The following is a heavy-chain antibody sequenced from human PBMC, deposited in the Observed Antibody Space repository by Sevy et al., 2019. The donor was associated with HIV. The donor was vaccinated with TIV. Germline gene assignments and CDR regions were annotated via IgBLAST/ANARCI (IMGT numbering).Heavy chain of an antibody. J-gene: IGHJ4*02. V-gene: IGHV4-34*01. D-gene: IGHD2-15*01. CDR3: ARGPLFSPEYCSGGTSPTIDY. Sequence: SETLSLTCAVSGVSFSDYYWAWIRQPPGKGLEGIGEVSQSGSANYNPSLRSRVIMSLDTSNNHFSLKLTSVTAADTAVYYCARGPLFSPEYCSGGTSPTIDYWSQGTLVTVSS. CDR2: VSQSGSA. CDR1: GVSFSDYY.